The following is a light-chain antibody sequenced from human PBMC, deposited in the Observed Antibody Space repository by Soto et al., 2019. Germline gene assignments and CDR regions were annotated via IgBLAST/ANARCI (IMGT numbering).Light chain of an antibody. CDR2: GNS. Sequence: QSVLTQPPSVSGAPGQRVTISCTGSSSNIGAGYDVHWYQQLPGTAPKVLIYGNSNRPAGVPDRFSGSKSGTSASLAITGLQAEDEADYYCQSYDISLSGSVVFGGGTKLTVL. V-gene: IGLV1-40*01. CDR1: SSNIGAGYD. J-gene: IGLJ2*01. CDR3: QSYDISLSGSVV.